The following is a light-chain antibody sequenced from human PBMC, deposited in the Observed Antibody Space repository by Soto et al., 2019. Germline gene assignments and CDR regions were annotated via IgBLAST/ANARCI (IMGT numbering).Light chain of an antibody. Sequence: EIVVTQSPATLSVSPGARATLFFRASQSVSSDLAWYQQKPGQAPRLLIYRSSTRAGGIPARFSGSGSGTEFTLTISSLQSVDFAVYSCQQYNNWPWTFCQGTKVDI. V-gene: IGKV3-15*01. CDR2: RSS. CDR3: QQYNNWPWT. CDR1: QSVSSD. J-gene: IGKJ1*01.